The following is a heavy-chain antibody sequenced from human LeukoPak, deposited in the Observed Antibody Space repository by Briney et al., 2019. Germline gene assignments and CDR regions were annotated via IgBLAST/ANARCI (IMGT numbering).Heavy chain of an antibody. CDR1: GFTISNYA. J-gene: IGHJ6*02. Sequence: GGSLRLSCVASGFTISNYAMNWVRQAPGKGLEWVSGISGSGGSTYYADSMKGRFTISRDNSKNTLYLQMNTQRAEDTGVYYCGSGYNWNYYGLDVWGQGTTVTVSS. V-gene: IGHV3-23*01. CDR3: GSGYNWNYYGLDV. CDR2: ISGSGGST. D-gene: IGHD1-20*01.